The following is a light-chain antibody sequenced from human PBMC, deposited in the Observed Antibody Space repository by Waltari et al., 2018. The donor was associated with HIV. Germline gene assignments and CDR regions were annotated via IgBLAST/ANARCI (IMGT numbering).Light chain of an antibody. CDR2: DAS. CDR1: QSVSPF. V-gene: IGKV3-11*01. Sequence: DIVLTQSTVTLSLSPGERAPLSCRASQSVSPFLAWYQQKPGQAPRLLIYDASSRAPGIPARFSVSGSGTDFTPTISSLEPEDFAVYYCQQRSKWPFTFGQGTRLEIK. J-gene: IGKJ5*01. CDR3: QQRSKWPFT.